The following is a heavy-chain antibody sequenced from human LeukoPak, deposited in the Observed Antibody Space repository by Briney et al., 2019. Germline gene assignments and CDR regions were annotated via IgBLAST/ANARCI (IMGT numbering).Heavy chain of an antibody. D-gene: IGHD6-19*01. V-gene: IGHV3-7*03. CDR1: GFTFSTYW. CDR3: AKRGRQQWLVDYYYYMDV. CDR2: IRQDGTEK. Sequence: GGSLRLSCAASGFTFSTYWMSWVHQAPGKGLEWVANIRQDGTEKYYVDSLNGRFTISRDNSKNTLYLQMNSLRAEDTAVYYCAKRGRQQWLVDYYYYMDVWGKGTTVTISS. J-gene: IGHJ6*03.